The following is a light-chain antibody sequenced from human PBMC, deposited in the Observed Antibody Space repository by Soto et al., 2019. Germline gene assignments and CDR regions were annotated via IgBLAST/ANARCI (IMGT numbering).Light chain of an antibody. CDR2: GAS. V-gene: IGKV3-20*01. Sequence: EIALTQSPGPLSLSPASRSTLSCRASQSVSNNYLAWYQQTPGQAPRLLIYGASNRATGIPDRFSGSGSGTYFTLTISRLEPEDFAVYYCQQYGSSGTFGQGTKGDIK. CDR3: QQYGSSGT. CDR1: QSVSNNY. J-gene: IGKJ1*01.